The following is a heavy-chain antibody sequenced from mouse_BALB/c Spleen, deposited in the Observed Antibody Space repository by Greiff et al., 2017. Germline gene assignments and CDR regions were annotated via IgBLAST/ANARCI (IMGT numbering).Heavy chain of an antibody. V-gene: IGHV2-9*02. Sequence: QVQLKESGPGLVAPSQSLSITCTVSGFSLTSYGVHWVRQPPGKGLEWLGVIWAGGSTNYNSALMSRLSISKDNSKSQVFLKMNSLQTDDTAMYYCARARYDVSHFDSWGHGAPLTVSS. J-gene: IGHJ2*01. D-gene: IGHD1-1*01. CDR2: IWAGGST. CDR1: GFSLTSYG. CDR3: ARARYDVSHFDS.